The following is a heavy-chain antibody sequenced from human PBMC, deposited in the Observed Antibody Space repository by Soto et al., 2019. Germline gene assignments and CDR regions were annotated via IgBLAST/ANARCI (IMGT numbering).Heavy chain of an antibody. CDR3: AKLIKRAHGGFAP. CDR1: GGSISSYY. Sequence: SETLSLTCTVSGGSISSYYWSWIRQPPGKGLEWIGYIYYSGSTNYNPSLKSRVTISVDTSKNQFSLKLSSVTAADTAVYYCAKLIKRAHGGFAPWGQGTLVTVSS. D-gene: IGHD3-16*01. J-gene: IGHJ5*02. V-gene: IGHV4-59*08. CDR2: IYYSGST.